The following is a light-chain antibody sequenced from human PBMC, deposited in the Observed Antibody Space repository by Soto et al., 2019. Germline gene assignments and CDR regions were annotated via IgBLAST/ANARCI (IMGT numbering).Light chain of an antibody. Sequence: DIQMTQSPSTLSASVGDRVTITCRASQSISSWLARYQQKPGKAPKVLIYKASSLESGVPSRFSGSGSGTEFTLTISSLQPDDFATYYCQQYNSYPLTLGPGTKVDIK. CDR1: QSISSW. CDR3: QQYNSYPLT. J-gene: IGKJ3*01. CDR2: KAS. V-gene: IGKV1-5*03.